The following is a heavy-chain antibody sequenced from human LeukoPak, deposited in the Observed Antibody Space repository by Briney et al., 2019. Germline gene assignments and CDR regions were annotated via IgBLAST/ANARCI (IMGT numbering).Heavy chain of an antibody. D-gene: IGHD2-2*02. CDR1: GGTFSSYA. Sequence: ASVKVSCKASGGTFSSYAISWVRQAPGQGLEWMGGIIPIFGTANYAQKFQGRVTITADESTSTAYMELSSLRSEDTAVYYCARVAAEVVGVPGAIGFGWLRRDYYYMDVWGKGTTVTVSS. CDR3: ARVAAEVVGVPGAIGFGWLRRDYYYMDV. V-gene: IGHV1-69*13. J-gene: IGHJ6*03. CDR2: IIPIFGTA.